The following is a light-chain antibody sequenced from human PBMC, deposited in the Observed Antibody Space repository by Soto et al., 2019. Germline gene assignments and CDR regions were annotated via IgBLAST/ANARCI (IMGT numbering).Light chain of an antibody. CDR2: GNN. CDR1: GSSIGTNT. J-gene: IGLJ2*01. CDR3: AAWYGSRNNVL. V-gene: IGLV1-44*01. Sequence: QPVLTQPPSASGTPGQRVTISCSGTGSSIGTNTVNWYRQLPGTAPKLLFYGNNQRPSGVPDRFSGSKSGTSASLAISGLQSEDEADYYCAAWYGSRNNVLFGGGTKLTVL.